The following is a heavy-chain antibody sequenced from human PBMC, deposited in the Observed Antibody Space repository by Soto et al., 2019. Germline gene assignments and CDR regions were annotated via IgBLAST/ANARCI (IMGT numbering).Heavy chain of an antibody. D-gene: IGHD5-12*01. V-gene: IGHV3-30-3*01. CDR1: GFTFSSYA. CDR3: AGVGRKSFNLVATSLRFPYYFAS. Sequence: GSLRLSCAASGFTFSSYAMHWVRQAPGKGLEWVAVISYDGSNKYYADSVKGRFTISRDNSKNTLYLQMNSLRAEDTAVYYCAGVGRKSFNLVATSLRFPYYFASWGQGTLVPVSS. J-gene: IGHJ4*02. CDR2: ISYDGSNK.